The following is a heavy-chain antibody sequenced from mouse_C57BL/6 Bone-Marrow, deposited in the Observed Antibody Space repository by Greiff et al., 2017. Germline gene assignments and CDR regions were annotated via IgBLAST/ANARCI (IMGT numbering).Heavy chain of an antibody. CDR1: GYTFTSYG. J-gene: IGHJ2*01. CDR3: ARGTTVVDETYYFDY. V-gene: IGHV1-81*01. CDR2: IYPRSGNT. Sequence: QVHVKQSGAELARPGASVKLSCKASGYTFTSYGISWVKQRTGQGLEWIGEIYPRSGNTYYNEKFKGKATLTADKSSSTAYMELRSLTSEDSAVYFCARGTTVVDETYYFDYWGQGTTLTVSS. D-gene: IGHD1-1*01.